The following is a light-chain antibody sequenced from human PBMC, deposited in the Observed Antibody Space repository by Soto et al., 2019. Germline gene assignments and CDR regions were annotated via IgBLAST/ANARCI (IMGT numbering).Light chain of an antibody. CDR2: DVS. CDR1: SSDVGGYNY. V-gene: IGLV2-14*01. CDR3: SSYTSNSTYVV. Sequence: QSALTQPASVSGSPGQSITISCTGTSSDVGGYNYVSWYQQHPGKAPKLMIYDVSNRPSGVSNRFSGSKSGHTASLTISGLQAEDEADYYCSSYTSNSTYVVFGGGTKLTVL. J-gene: IGLJ2*01.